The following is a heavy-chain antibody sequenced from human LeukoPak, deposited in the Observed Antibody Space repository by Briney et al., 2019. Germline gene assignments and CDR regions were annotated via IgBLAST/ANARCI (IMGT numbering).Heavy chain of an antibody. V-gene: IGHV1-69*13. CDR2: IIPIFGTA. Sequence: ASVKVSCKASGGTFSSYAISWVRQAPGQGLEWMGGIIPIFGTANYAQKFQGGVTITADESTSTAYMELSSLRSEDTAVYYCARDPDDSSGYYRWGQGTLVTVSS. J-gene: IGHJ5*02. CDR3: ARDPDDSSGYYR. D-gene: IGHD3-22*01. CDR1: GGTFSSYA.